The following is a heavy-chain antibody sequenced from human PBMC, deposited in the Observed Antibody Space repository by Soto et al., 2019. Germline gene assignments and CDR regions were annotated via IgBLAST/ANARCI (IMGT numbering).Heavy chain of an antibody. J-gene: IGHJ6*02. CDR1: GFTFSSYA. Sequence: EVQLLESGGGLVQPGGSLRLSCAASGFTFSSYAMSWVRQAPGKGLEWVSAISGSGGSTYYADSVKGRFTISRDNSKNTLYLQMNSLRAEDTAVYYCAKGSVDTDMADYGMDVWGQGTTVTVSS. CDR3: AKGSVDTDMADYGMDV. V-gene: IGHV3-23*01. D-gene: IGHD5-18*01. CDR2: ISGSGGST.